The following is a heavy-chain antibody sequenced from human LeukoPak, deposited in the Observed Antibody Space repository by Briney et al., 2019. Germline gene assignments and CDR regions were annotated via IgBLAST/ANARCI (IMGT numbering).Heavy chain of an antibody. CDR3: ARGGAEQQLVLSWFDP. D-gene: IGHD6-13*01. Sequence: ASVKVSCKASGYTFTSYYMHWVRQAPGQGLEWMGIINPSGGSTSYAQKFQGRVTMTRDTSTSTVYMELSSLRSEDTAVYYCARGGAEQQLVLSWFDPWGREPWSPSPQ. J-gene: IGHJ5*02. V-gene: IGHV1-46*03. CDR2: INPSGGST. CDR1: GYTFTSYY.